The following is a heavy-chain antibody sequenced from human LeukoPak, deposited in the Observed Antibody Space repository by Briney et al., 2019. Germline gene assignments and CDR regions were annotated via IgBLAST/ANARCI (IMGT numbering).Heavy chain of an antibody. CDR1: GFTFSSYS. CDR2: ISSSSSYI. J-gene: IGHJ4*02. Sequence: PGGSLRFSCAASGFTFSSYSMNWVRQAPGKGLEWVSSISSSSSYIYYADSVKGRFTISRDNAKNSLYLQMNSLRAEDTAVYYCARGSIAARPGDYWGQGTLVTVSS. CDR3: ARGSIAARPGDY. D-gene: IGHD6-6*01. V-gene: IGHV3-21*01.